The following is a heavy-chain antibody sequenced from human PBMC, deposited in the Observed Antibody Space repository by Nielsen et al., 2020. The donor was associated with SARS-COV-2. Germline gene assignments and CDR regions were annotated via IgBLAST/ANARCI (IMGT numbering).Heavy chain of an antibody. CDR2: IYYSGST. CDR1: GGSISSYY. CDR3: ARDYFGDYLDGFDV. Sequence: SETLSLTCTVSGGSISSYYWSWIRQPPGKGLEWIGYIYYSGSTNYNPSLKSRVTISVDTSKNQFSLNLSSVTAADRAVYYCARDYFGDYLDGFDVWGQGTMVTVSS. J-gene: IGHJ3*01. D-gene: IGHD4-17*01. V-gene: IGHV4-59*01.